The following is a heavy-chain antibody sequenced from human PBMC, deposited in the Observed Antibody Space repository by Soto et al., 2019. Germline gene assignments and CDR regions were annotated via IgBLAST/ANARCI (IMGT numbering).Heavy chain of an antibody. J-gene: IGHJ4*02. D-gene: IGHD3-22*01. CDR2: ISGSGGTT. V-gene: IGHV3-23*01. CDR3: TSDSYSTMIIVRFDY. Sequence: PGGSLRLSCAASGFTFSSYAMRWVRPAPGKGLEWVSAISGSGGTTDYAGPVKGRFAISRDDSKNIVYLQMNRLKIEDTAGFYCTSDSYSTMIIVRFDYWGQGTLVTVSS. CDR1: GFTFSSYA.